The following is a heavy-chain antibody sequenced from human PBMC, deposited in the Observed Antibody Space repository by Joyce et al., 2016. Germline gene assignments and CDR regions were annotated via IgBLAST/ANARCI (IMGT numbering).Heavy chain of an antibody. CDR3: ALVYYDFWSGFHPSY. CDR2: ISYSGST. J-gene: IGHJ4*02. Sequence: QLQLQESGPGLVKPSETLSLTCSVSGGSVSSNSYYWGWIRQPPGKGLEWIGSISYSGSTYYNPSLKSRVTISVDTSKNQFSLKLRSVTAADSAVYYCALVYYDFWSGFHPSYWGQGTLVTVSS. D-gene: IGHD3-3*01. V-gene: IGHV4-39*01. CDR1: GGSVSSNSYY.